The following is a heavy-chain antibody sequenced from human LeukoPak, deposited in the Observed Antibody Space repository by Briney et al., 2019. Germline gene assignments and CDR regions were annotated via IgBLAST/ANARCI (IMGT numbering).Heavy chain of an antibody. J-gene: IGHJ4*02. D-gene: IGHD5-18*01. CDR3: ARVRSYGSYYFDY. CDR2: ISSSSSYT. V-gene: IGHV3-11*06. CDR1: GFTFSDYY. Sequence: PGGSLRLSCGASGFTFSDYYMSWIRQAPGKGPEWVSYISSSSSYTNYADSVKGRFTISRDNAKNSLYLQMNSLRAEDTAVYYCARVRSYGSYYFDYWGQGTLVTVSS.